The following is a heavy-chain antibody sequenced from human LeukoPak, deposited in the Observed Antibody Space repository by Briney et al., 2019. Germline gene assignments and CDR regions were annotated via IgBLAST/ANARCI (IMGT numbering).Heavy chain of an antibody. CDR3: ARDRSGYCSSTSCYHYYYGMDV. CDR2: ISAYNGNT. CDR1: GYTFTSYG. D-gene: IGHD2-2*03. V-gene: IGHV1-18*01. J-gene: IGHJ6*02. Sequence: ASVKVSCKASGYTFTSYGISWVRQAPGQGLEWMGWISAYNGNTNYAQKLQGRVTMTTDTSTSTAYMELRSLRSDDTAVYYCARDRSGYCSSTSCYHYYYGMDVWGQGTTVTVSS.